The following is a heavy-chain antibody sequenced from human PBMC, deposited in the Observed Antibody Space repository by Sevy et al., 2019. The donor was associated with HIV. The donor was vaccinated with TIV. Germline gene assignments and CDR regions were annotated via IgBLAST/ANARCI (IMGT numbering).Heavy chain of an antibody. Sequence: ASVKVSCKVSGSTLTKLSMHWVRQAPGKGLEWMVSFDPEDGETIYARKFQGRVTMTEDTSTDTAYMVLSSLRSEDTAVYYCATTKDYYDSSGSPFDYWGQGTLVTVSS. CDR2: FDPEDGET. CDR3: ATTKDYYDSSGSPFDY. D-gene: IGHD3-22*01. CDR1: GSTLTKLS. J-gene: IGHJ4*02. V-gene: IGHV1-24*01.